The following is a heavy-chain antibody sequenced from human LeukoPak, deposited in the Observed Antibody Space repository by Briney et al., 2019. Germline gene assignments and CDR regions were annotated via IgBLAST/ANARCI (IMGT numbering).Heavy chain of an antibody. CDR2: SRGTAYGGTT. J-gene: IGHJ5*02. V-gene: IGHV3-49*04. D-gene: IGHD3-10*01. CDR1: GFVFGEYA. Sequence: GGSLRLSCAGSGFVFGEYAMNWVRQAPGKGLEWIGFSRGTAYGGTTEYAASLRGRFTISRDDSKSIAYLQMNSLTTEDTAVYYCTRGVRGESWFDPWGQGTLVTVSS. CDR3: TRGVRGESWFDP.